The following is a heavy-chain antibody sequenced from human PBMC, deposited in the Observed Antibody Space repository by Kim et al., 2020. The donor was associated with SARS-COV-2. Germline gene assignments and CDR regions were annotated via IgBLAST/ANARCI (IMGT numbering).Heavy chain of an antibody. CDR2: MYYSGST. V-gene: IGHV4-39*07. CDR1: GGSISSSSYY. Sequence: SETLSLTCTVSGGSISSSSYYWGWIRQHPGKGLEWIGSMYYSGSTYYNPSLKSRVTISVDTSKNQFSLKLSSVTAADTAVYYCARGYCSGGSCHPDYWGHGTLVTVSS. D-gene: IGHD2-15*01. J-gene: IGHJ4*03. CDR3: ARGYCSGGSCHPDY.